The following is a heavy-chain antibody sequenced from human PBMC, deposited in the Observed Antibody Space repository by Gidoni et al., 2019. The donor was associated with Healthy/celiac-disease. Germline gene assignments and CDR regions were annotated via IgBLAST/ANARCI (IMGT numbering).Heavy chain of an antibody. CDR1: GYTFTSYD. CDR3: ASRPRGYYDSSGYRGEHAFDI. J-gene: IGHJ3*02. V-gene: IGHV1-8*01. Sequence: QVQLVQSGAEVKKPGASVKVSCKASGYTFTSYDLNWVRQATGQGLEWMGWMNPNSGNTGYAQKFQGRVTMTRNTSISTAYMELSSLRSEDTAVYYCASRPRGYYDSSGYRGEHAFDIWGQGTMVTVSS. D-gene: IGHD3-22*01. CDR2: MNPNSGNT.